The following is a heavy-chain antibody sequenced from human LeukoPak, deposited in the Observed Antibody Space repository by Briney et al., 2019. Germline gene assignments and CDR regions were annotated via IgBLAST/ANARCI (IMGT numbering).Heavy chain of an antibody. Sequence: SETLSLTCTVAGGSISSYYWGWIRQPPGKGLEWIGSIYYSGSTYYNPSLKSRVTISVDTSKKQFSLKLSSVSAADTAVYYCARHVIDTSGYYLDYFDNWGQGTLVTVSS. J-gene: IGHJ4*02. V-gene: IGHV4-39*01. CDR1: GGSISSYY. D-gene: IGHD3-22*01. CDR3: ARHVIDTSGYYLDYFDN. CDR2: IYYSGST.